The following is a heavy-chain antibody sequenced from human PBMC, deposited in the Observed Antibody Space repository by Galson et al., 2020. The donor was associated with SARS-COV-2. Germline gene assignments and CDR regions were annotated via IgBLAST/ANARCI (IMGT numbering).Heavy chain of an antibody. D-gene: IGHD1-26*01. J-gene: IGHJ4*02. V-gene: IGHV3-30*04. Sequence: GESLKVSCAASGFTFSNYVMHWVRQAPGKGPEWVAVISSDGSNSFYADSLKGRFTISRDNSKSTLYLQMNSLRAEDTAVYYCARGGEWELPYYFDYWGQGTLVTVSS. CDR3: ARGGEWELPYYFDY. CDR1: GFTFSNYV. CDR2: ISSDGSNS.